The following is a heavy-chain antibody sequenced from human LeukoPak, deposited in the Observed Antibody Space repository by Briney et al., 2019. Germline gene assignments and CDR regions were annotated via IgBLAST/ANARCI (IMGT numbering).Heavy chain of an antibody. J-gene: IGHJ4*02. CDR3: ARDQKVGLTYSSGWLDH. D-gene: IGHD6-19*01. Sequence: ASVKVSCKTSGYSFNSYGITWVRQAPGQGLEWMGWISGFNGDTDYAQRLQGRVTLDTDTSTSTAYLELRSLRSDDTAVYYCARDQKVGLTYSSGWLDHWGSGTLVTVSS. CDR1: GYSFNSYG. V-gene: IGHV1-18*01. CDR2: ISGFNGDT.